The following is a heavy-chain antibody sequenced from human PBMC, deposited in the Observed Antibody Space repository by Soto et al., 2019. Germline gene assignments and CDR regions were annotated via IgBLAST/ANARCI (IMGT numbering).Heavy chain of an antibody. CDR2: ISSSGTSI. D-gene: IGHD1-26*01. CDR1: GFVFSGYS. V-gene: IGHV3-21*06. CDR3: AADRKIVGTIGAFDF. Sequence: GSLRLSCVASGFVFSGYSMNWVRQAPGTGLEWVSNISSSGTSISYADSLQGRFTISRDNAKNSLYLQMSNLRAEDTAVYYCAADRKIVGTIGAFDFWGQGTLVTVSS. J-gene: IGHJ4*02.